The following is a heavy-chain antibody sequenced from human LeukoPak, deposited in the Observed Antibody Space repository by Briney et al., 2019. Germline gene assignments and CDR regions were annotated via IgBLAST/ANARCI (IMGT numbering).Heavy chain of an antibody. Sequence: SETLSLTCTVSGGSISSSLYYWGWVRQPPGKGLEWIGIIYYSGSTYYNPSLKSRVTISVETSKNQVSLRLSSVTAADTAVYYCARQGAGGRAFDIWGQGTMVTVSS. CDR1: GGSISSSLYY. CDR3: ARQGAGGRAFDI. J-gene: IGHJ3*02. V-gene: IGHV4-39*01. CDR2: IYYSGST. D-gene: IGHD6-19*01.